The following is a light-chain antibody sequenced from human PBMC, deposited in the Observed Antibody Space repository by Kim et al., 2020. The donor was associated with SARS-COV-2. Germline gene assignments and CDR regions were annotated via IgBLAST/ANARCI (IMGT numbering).Light chain of an antibody. CDR1: QSLLDSDGRTY. J-gene: IGKJ2*03. CDR3: MQARRAPDFS. Sequence: DIVMIQSPLYLTVIPGEPASISCRSSQSLLDSDGRTYLDWYLQRPGQSPHLLISLGSNRASGVPDRFSGSGSGTDFTLKISRVEAEDAGVYYCMQARRAPDFSFGLGTKLEI. CDR2: LGS. V-gene: IGKV2-28*01.